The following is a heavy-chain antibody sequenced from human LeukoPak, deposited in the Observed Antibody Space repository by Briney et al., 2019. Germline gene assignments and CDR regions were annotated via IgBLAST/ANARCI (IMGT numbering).Heavy chain of an antibody. CDR1: GFTFSSYE. CDR3: AREGRDGVYDLVT. D-gene: IGHD5/OR15-5a*01. J-gene: IGHJ5*02. CDR2: ISSSGSTI. Sequence: PGGSLRLSCAASGFTFSSYEMNWVRQAPGKGLEWVSYISSSGSTIYYADSVKGRFTISRDNAKNSLYLQMNSLRAEDTAVYYCAREGRDGVYDLVTWGQGTLVTVSS. V-gene: IGHV3-48*03.